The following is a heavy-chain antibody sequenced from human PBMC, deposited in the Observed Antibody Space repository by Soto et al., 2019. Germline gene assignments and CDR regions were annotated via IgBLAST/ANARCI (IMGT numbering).Heavy chain of an antibody. Sequence: TLSRNCRDFGGSIISNYWTWIRQPPGKGLEWIGYVYNSGSTNYNPSLKSRVTISEDTSKSQFSLKVNSMTAADTAVYYCARYRREAVAGYTLDNWGQGILVTVSS. D-gene: IGHD6-13*01. CDR1: GGSIISNY. J-gene: IGHJ4*02. CDR2: VYNSGST. V-gene: IGHV4-59*01. CDR3: ARYRREAVAGYTLDN.